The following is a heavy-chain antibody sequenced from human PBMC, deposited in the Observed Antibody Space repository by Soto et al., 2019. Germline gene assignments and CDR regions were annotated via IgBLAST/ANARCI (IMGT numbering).Heavy chain of an antibody. CDR2: IIPVFGTT. D-gene: IGHD5-12*01. Sequence: SVKVSCKAPGGTFKNNGISWVRQAPGQGLEWMGGIIPVFGTTNYAQKFQGRLTITEDDFTSTVYMELSRLRYEDTAVYYCARENGVAVATIPYYFDYWGQ. J-gene: IGHJ4*01. CDR3: ARENGVAVATIPYYFDY. CDR1: GGTFKNNG. V-gene: IGHV1-69*13.